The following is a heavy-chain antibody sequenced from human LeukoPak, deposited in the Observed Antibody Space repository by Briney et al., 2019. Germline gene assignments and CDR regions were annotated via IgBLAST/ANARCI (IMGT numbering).Heavy chain of an antibody. CDR1: GYTFTSYY. CDR3: ARALRPHYYDSSGYYYERFDY. D-gene: IGHD3-22*01. Sequence: ASVKVSCRASGYTFTSYYMHWVRQPPGQGLEWMGIINPSGGSTSYAQKFQDRVTMNRDTSTSTVYMELSSLRYEDTAVYYCARALRPHYYDSSGYYYERFDYWGQGTLVTVSS. V-gene: IGHV1-46*01. J-gene: IGHJ4*02. CDR2: INPSGGST.